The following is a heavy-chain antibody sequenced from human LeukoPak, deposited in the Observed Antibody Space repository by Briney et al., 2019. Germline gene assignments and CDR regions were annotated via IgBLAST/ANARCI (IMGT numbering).Heavy chain of an antibody. Sequence: GGSLRLSCVALEFSFETYWMSWVRQAPGKGPEWVANINEDGSEKHYVGSVRDRFTISRDNADNSLHLQMNSLRPEDMAVYYCARGETIDVWGKGTTVTVSS. CDR2: INEDGSEK. V-gene: IGHV3-7*01. CDR3: ARGETIDV. CDR1: EFSFETYW. J-gene: IGHJ6*03. D-gene: IGHD5-24*01.